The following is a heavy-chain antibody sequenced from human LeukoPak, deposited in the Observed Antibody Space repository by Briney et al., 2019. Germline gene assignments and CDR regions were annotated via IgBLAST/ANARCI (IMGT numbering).Heavy chain of an antibody. D-gene: IGHD3-3*01. CDR3: AKVGPYYDFWSGPPRPYYYYYYGMDV. J-gene: IGHJ6*02. CDR1: GFTFSSYS. V-gene: IGHV3-23*01. Sequence: GGSLRLSCAASGFTFSSYSMNWVRQAPGKGPEWVPAISGSGGSTYYADSVKGRFTISRDNSKNTLYLQMNSLRAEDTAVYYCAKVGPYYDFWSGPPRPYYYYYYGMDVWGQGTTVTVSS. CDR2: ISGSGGST.